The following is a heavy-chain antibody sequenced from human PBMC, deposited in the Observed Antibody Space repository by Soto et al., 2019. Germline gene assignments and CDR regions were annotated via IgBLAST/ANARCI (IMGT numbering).Heavy chain of an antibody. Sequence: EVQLVESGGGLVQPGGSRKLSCEASGFTFSNYNMNWVRQAPGKGLEWLAYISTTRTTIYYADSVKGRFTIARDNVKSSLYLYMNSLRDEDTAVYYCARDRVGLDYWGQGTLLTVSS. D-gene: IGHD3-16*01. CDR1: GFTFSNYN. J-gene: IGHJ4*02. CDR2: ISTTRTTI. V-gene: IGHV3-48*02. CDR3: ARDRVGLDY.